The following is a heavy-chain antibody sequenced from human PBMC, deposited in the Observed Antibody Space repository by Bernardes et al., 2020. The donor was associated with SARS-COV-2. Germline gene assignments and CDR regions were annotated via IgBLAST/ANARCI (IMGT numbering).Heavy chain of an antibody. D-gene: IGHD5-12*01. CDR1: GFTFSGSA. V-gene: IGHV3-73*01. CDR3: ARGWLRSGGFDY. J-gene: IGHJ4*02. Sequence: GSLRLSCAASGFTFSGSAMHWVRQASGKGLEWVGRIRSKANSYATAYAASVKGRFTISRDDSKNTAYLQMNSLKTEDTAVYYCARGWLRSGGFDYWGQGTLVTVSS. CDR2: IRSKANSYAT.